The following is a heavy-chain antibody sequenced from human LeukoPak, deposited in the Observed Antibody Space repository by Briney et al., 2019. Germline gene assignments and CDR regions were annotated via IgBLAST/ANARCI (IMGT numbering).Heavy chain of an antibody. CDR2: IYHSGST. D-gene: IGHD3-22*01. Sequence: PSETLSLTCAVSGGSISSGGYSWSWIRQPPGKGLEWIGYIYHSGSTYYNPSLKSRVTISVDRSKNQFSLKLSSVTAADTAVYYCARANLDYYDSSGYYSWGQGTLVTVSS. CDR3: ARANLDYYDSSGYYS. V-gene: IGHV4-30-2*01. CDR1: GGSISSGGYS. J-gene: IGHJ4*02.